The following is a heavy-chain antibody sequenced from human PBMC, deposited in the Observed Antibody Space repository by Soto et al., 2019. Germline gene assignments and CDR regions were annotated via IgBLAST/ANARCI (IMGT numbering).Heavy chain of an antibody. CDR1: GLTFSNYA. CDR2: ITSNGDST. Sequence: GGSLRLSCATSGLTFSNYAMSWVRQAPGGGLEWVSSITSNGDSTYYADSVKGRFTTSRDNSKNTLYLQMNSLRADDTAVFYCAKDSPSYTTSPFYFDSWGQGTLVTVSS. J-gene: IGHJ4*02. CDR3: AKDSPSYTTSPFYFDS. V-gene: IGHV3-23*01. D-gene: IGHD2-2*02.